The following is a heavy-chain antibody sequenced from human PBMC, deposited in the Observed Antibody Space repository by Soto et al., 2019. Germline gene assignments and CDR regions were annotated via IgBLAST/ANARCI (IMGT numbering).Heavy chain of an antibody. V-gene: IGHV1-8*01. CDR3: VFIGVLDH. D-gene: IGHD3-3*01. CDR1: GYTLTSYN. Sequence: ASVKVSCKASGYTLTSYNINWVRQAPGQGLEWVAGSTSNSGNSDYAQKFQGRLTVTRDTSISTAYMELSSLRSDDTAVYYCVFIGVLDHWCLGPLVTVSS. CDR2: STSNSGNS. J-gene: IGHJ4*02.